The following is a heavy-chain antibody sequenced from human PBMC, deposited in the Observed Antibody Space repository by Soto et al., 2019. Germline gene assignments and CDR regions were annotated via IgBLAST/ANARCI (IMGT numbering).Heavy chain of an antibody. V-gene: IGHV3-23*01. CDR3: ANHDFWTINKPGLDS. CDR2: ISGSGGDT. Sequence: PGGSLRLFCSASGFTFTSYAMSWVRQAPGKGLEWVSGISGSGGDTKNADSVKGGFTISRDNFKNMLYLQMNSLRAEDPAVYYCANHDFWTINKPGLDSWGQGTLVTVSS. J-gene: IGHJ4*02. D-gene: IGHD3-3*01. CDR1: GFTFTSYA.